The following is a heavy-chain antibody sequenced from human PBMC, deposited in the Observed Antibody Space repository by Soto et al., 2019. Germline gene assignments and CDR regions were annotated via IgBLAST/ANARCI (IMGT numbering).Heavy chain of an antibody. Sequence: PSETLSLTCTVSGGSISRYYWSWIRQPPGKGLEWIGYIYYSGSTNYNPSLKSRVTISVDTSKNQFSLKLSSVTAADTAVYYCARGRGKMFFDYWGQGTLVTVSS. V-gene: IGHV4-59*01. CDR2: IYYSGST. CDR1: GGSISRYY. CDR3: ARGRGKMFFDY. D-gene: IGHD3-10*02. J-gene: IGHJ4*02.